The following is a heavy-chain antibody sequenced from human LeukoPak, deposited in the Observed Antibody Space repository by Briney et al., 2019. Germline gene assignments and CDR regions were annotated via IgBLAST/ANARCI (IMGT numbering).Heavy chain of an antibody. Sequence: GESLKISRKASGYRFTSYWISWLRQMPGKGLEWMGRIDPSDSYHSYSPAFQGHVTISDDKSLSTAYLQWSSLEASDTAMYYCARHYSDSRVDAFDVWGQGTMVTASA. CDR1: GYRFTSYW. V-gene: IGHV5-10-1*01. CDR2: IDPSDSYH. J-gene: IGHJ3*01. D-gene: IGHD3-22*01. CDR3: ARHYSDSRVDAFDV.